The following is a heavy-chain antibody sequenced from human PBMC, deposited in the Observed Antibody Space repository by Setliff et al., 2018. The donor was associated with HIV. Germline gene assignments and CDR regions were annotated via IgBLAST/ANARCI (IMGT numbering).Heavy chain of an antibody. CDR2: IYYSGST. CDR1: GGSLSSSSYY. J-gene: IGHJ6*03. V-gene: IGHV4-39*01. CDR3: ARGATLLPGYSDRWEYFYMDV. D-gene: IGHD5-12*01. Sequence: LSLTCTVSGGSLSSSSYYWGWIRQPPGKGLEWIGSIYYSGSTYYNPSLKSRVTISVDTSKNQFSLKLSSVTAADTAVYYCARGATLLPGYSDRWEYFYMDVWGKGTTVTVSS.